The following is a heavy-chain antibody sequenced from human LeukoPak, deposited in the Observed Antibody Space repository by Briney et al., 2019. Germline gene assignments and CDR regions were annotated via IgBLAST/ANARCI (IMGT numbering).Heavy chain of an antibody. V-gene: IGHV3-30*02. D-gene: IGHD6-13*01. J-gene: IGHJ4*02. Sequence: PGGSLRLSCAASGSHFGSYGMHWVRQAPGKGLQWVAFIRYHGSDRYYADSVKGRFTISRDNSESTLFLQMSSLRVDDTAVYYCVKEHSTTWYVFDFWGQGTLVTVSS. CDR2: IRYHGSDR. CDR3: VKEHSTTWYVFDF. CDR1: GSHFGSYG.